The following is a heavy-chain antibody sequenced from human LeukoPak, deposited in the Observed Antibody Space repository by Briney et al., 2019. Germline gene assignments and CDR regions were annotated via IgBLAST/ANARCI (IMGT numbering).Heavy chain of an antibody. CDR2: IYSSGST. CDR1: GGSINSYY. D-gene: IGHD4-23*01. Sequence: NTSETLSLTCTVSGGSINSYYWSWIRQPAGKGLEWIGRIYSSGSTNYNPSLKSRVSMSVDASKNQFSLKLTSVTAADTAVYYCARGGKATVVTMWGQGILVTVSS. V-gene: IGHV4-4*07. J-gene: IGHJ4*02. CDR3: ARGGKATVVTM.